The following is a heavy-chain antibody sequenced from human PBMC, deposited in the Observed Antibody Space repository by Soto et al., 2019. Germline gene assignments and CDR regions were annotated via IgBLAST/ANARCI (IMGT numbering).Heavy chain of an antibody. J-gene: IGHJ6*02. D-gene: IGHD2-15*01. Sequence: QVQLVESGGGVVQPGRSLRLSCAASGFTFSSYGMHWVRQAPGKGLEWVAVISYDGSNKYYADAVKGRFTISRDNSKNTLYLQMNSLRAEDTAVYYCAKEDSMDVWGQGTTVTVSS. CDR2: ISYDGSNK. CDR1: GFTFSSYG. V-gene: IGHV3-30*18. CDR3: AKEDSMDV.